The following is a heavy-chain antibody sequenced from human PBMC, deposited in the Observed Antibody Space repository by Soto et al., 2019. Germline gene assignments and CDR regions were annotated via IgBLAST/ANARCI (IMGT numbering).Heavy chain of an antibody. D-gene: IGHD5-12*01. Sequence: PGGSLRLSCAASGFTFSSYSMSWVRQVPGKGLEWVSAISGSGGTTYYADSVKGRFTISRDDSKNTLYLQMNSLRAEDTAVYYCANRLEYSGYRHFDYWGQGTLVTAPQ. J-gene: IGHJ4*02. CDR2: ISGSGGTT. CDR1: GFTFSSYS. CDR3: ANRLEYSGYRHFDY. V-gene: IGHV3-23*01.